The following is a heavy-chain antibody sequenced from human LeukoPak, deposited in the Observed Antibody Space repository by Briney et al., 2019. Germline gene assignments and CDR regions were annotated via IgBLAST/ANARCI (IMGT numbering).Heavy chain of an antibody. CDR3: AQGGYFAFDM. Sequence: PGGSLRLSCAASGFTFSGYWMHWVRQAPGEGLVCVSRINSDGTSTTYADSVKGRFTISRDNARNTLYMQMNSLRAEDTAVYYCAQGGYFAFDMWGQGTMVTVSS. CDR1: GFTFSGYW. V-gene: IGHV3-74*01. J-gene: IGHJ3*02. CDR2: INSDGTST. D-gene: IGHD2-2*03.